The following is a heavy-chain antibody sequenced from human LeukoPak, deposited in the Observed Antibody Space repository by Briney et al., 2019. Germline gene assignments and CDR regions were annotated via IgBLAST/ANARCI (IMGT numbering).Heavy chain of an antibody. D-gene: IGHD7-27*01. Sequence: SETLSLTCTVSGGSISSSSYYWGWIRQPPGKGLEWIGSIYYSGSTYYNPSLKSRVTISVDTSKNQFSLKLSSVTAADTAVYYCARGAGDQGSWYYYYYMDVWGKGTTVTISS. CDR1: GGSISSSSYY. CDR2: IYYSGST. CDR3: ARGAGDQGSWYYYYYMDV. J-gene: IGHJ6*03. V-gene: IGHV4-39*07.